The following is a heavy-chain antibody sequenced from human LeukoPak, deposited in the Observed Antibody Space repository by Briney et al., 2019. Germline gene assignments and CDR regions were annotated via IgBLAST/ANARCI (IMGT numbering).Heavy chain of an antibody. CDR1: GFTFSSYG. CDR3: ATRGPYWYSGSYYSEDYYYYYYMDV. Sequence: PGRSLRLSCAASGFTFSSYGMHWVRQAPGKGLEWVAVIWYDGSNKYYADSVKGRFTISRDNSKNTLYLQMNSLRAEDTAVYYCATRGPYWYSGSYYSEDYYYYYYMDVWGKGTTVTVSS. V-gene: IGHV3-33*01. D-gene: IGHD1-26*01. J-gene: IGHJ6*03. CDR2: IWYDGSNK.